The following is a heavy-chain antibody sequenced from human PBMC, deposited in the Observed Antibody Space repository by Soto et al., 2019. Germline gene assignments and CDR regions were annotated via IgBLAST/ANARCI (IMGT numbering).Heavy chain of an antibody. CDR3: ASSSRYCSSVSCPRMDV. V-gene: IGHV1-18*01. CDR2: ISAFNGNT. CDR1: GYTFTSHA. Sequence: ASVKVSCKASGYTFTSHAITWVRQAPGQGLEWMGWISAFNGNTNYAQNLQGRVTMTTDTSTSTAYMELRSLRSDDTAVYYCASSSRYCSSVSCPRMDVWGKGTTVTVSS. D-gene: IGHD2-2*01. J-gene: IGHJ6*03.